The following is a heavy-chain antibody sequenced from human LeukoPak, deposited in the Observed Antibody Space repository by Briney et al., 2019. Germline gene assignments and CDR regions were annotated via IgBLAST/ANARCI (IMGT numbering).Heavy chain of an antibody. Sequence: ASVKVSCKASGYTFTSYGISWVRQAPGQGLEWMGWISAYNGNTNYAQKLQGRVTMTTDTSTSTAYMELRSLRSDDTAVYYCARDGVYYGSGSYTAVAEYFQHWGQGTLVTVSS. CDR3: ARDGVYYGSGSYTAVAEYFQH. D-gene: IGHD3-10*01. V-gene: IGHV1-18*01. CDR1: GYTFTSYG. J-gene: IGHJ1*01. CDR2: ISAYNGNT.